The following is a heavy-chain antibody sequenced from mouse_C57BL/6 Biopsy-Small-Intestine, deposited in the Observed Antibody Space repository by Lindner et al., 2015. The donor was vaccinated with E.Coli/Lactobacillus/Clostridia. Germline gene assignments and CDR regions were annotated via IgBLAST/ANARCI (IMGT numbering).Heavy chain of an antibody. Sequence: SVKVSCKVSGYTFSSLGIRWLRQAPGQGLEWMGWISGYNGNTNYAQKFQGRVTMTTDTSTSTAYTELRSLRSDDTAVYYCARVVRPSDGMDVWGQGTTVTVSS. J-gene: IGHJ1*01. V-gene: IGHV1-81*01. CDR3: ARVVRPSDGMDV. CDR2: ISGYNGNT. D-gene: IGHD1-1*01. CDR1: GYTFSSLG.